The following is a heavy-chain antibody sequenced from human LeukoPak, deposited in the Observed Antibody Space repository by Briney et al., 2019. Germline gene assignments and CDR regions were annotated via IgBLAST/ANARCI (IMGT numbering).Heavy chain of an antibody. D-gene: IGHD1-14*01. CDR1: GLTFSTYA. J-gene: IGHJ5*02. Sequence: GGSLRLSCAASGLTFSTYAMSWVRQAPGKGLEWVSAISGSGGSTYYADSVKGRFTISRDNSKNTLYLQMNSLRAEDTAVYYCAKDFFGTFDPWGQGTLVTVSS. CDR3: AKDFFGTFDP. CDR2: ISGSGGST. V-gene: IGHV3-23*01.